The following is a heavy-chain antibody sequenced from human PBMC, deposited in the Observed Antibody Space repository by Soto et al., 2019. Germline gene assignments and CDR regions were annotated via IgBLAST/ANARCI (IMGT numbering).Heavy chain of an antibody. CDR3: ARESEDLTSNFDY. CDR2: ISSTTNYI. V-gene: IGHV3-21*06. Sequence: GGSLRLSCAASGFTFSSYSMNWVRQAPGRGLEWVSSISSTTNYIYYGDSMKGRFTISRDNAKNSLYLEMNSLRAEDTAVYYCARESEDLTSNFDYWGQGTLVTVSS. CDR1: GFTFSSYS. J-gene: IGHJ4*02.